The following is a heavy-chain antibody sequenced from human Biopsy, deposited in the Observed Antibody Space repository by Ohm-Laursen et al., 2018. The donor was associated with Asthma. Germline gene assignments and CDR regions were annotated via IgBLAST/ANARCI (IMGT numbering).Heavy chain of an antibody. CDR2: ISGSGGST. V-gene: IGHV3-23*01. CDR1: GFTFSSYA. CDR3: AKDKRYSGSYFDY. Sequence: GSLRLSCTASGFTFSSYAMSWVRQAPGKGLEWVSAISGSGGSTYYADSVKGRFTISRDNSKNTLYLQMNSLRAEDTAVYYCAKDKRYSGSYFDYWGQGTLVTVSP. D-gene: IGHD1-26*01. J-gene: IGHJ4*02.